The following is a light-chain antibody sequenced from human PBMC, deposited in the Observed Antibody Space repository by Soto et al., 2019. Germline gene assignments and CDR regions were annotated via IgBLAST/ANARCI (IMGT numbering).Light chain of an antibody. CDR1: QSVSSNY. Sequence: EIVLTQSPGTLSLSPGERATLSCRASQSVSSNYLAWYQQKPGQAPRLLINGASSRATGIPDRFSGSGSGTEFTHTISSLEPEDFAVYYCQQYGSSPQTFGQGTKVEIK. CDR3: QQYGSSPQT. V-gene: IGKV3-20*01. J-gene: IGKJ1*01. CDR2: GAS.